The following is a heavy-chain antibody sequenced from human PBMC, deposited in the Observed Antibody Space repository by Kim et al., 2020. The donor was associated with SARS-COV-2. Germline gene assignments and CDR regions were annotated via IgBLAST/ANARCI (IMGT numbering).Heavy chain of an antibody. D-gene: IGHD3-10*01. CDR2: IKQDGSEK. Sequence: GGSLRLSCAASGFTFSSYWMSWVRQAPGKGLEWVANIKQDGSEKYYVDSVKGRFTISRDNAKNSLYLQMNSLRAEDTAVYYCARERMVRGVKKTDAFDIWGQGTMVTVSS. J-gene: IGHJ3*02. V-gene: IGHV3-7*01. CDR1: GFTFSSYW. CDR3: ARERMVRGVKKTDAFDI.